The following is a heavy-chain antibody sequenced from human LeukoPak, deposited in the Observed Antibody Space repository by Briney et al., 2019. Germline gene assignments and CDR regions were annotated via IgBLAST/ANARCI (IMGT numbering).Heavy chain of an antibody. CDR3: AKNGNSSGWGLDY. CDR1: EFTFSSYA. D-gene: IGHD6-19*01. J-gene: IGHJ4*02. V-gene: IGHV3-23*01. CDR2: ISGSGGIT. Sequence: SGGSLRLSCAASEFTFSSYAMAWVRQAPGKGLEWVSSISGSGGITYYADSVKGRFTISRDNSKNTPYLQMNSLRAEDKALYYCAKNGNSSGWGLDYWAQGTLVTVSS.